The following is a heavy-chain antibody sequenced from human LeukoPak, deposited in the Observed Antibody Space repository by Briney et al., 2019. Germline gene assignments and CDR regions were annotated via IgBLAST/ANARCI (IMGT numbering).Heavy chain of an antibody. CDR1: GGTFSSYA. CDR3: ARVLGSGSSYFDY. J-gene: IGHJ4*02. Sequence: SVKVSCKASGGTFSSYAISWVRQAPGQGLEWMGRIIPIFGTANYAQKFQGRVTITADESTSTAYMELSSLRSEDTAVYYCARVLGSGSSYFDYWGQGTLVTVSS. CDR2: IIPIFGTA. V-gene: IGHV1-69*13. D-gene: IGHD3-10*01.